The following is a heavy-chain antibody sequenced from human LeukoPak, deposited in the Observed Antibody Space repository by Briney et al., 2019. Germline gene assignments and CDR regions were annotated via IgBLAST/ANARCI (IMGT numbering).Heavy chain of an antibody. CDR1: GGSISNYY. CDR2: IYYSGST. V-gene: IGHV4-59*01. D-gene: IGHD3-22*01. CDR3: ARGTVLNYYDSSGYHKSPGSVDY. J-gene: IGHJ4*02. Sequence: PSETLSLTCTVSGGSISNYYWSWIRQPPGKGLEWIGYIYYSGSTNYNPSLKNRVIISVDTSKNQFSLRLSSVTAADTAVYYCARGTVLNYYDSSGYHKSPGSVDYWGQGTLVTVSS.